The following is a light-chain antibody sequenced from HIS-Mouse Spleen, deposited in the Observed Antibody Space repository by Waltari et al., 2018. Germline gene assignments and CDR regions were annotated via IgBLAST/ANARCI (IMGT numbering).Light chain of an antibody. CDR3: QQYYSTPYT. J-gene: IGKJ2*01. CDR1: QSVLYSSNNKNY. V-gene: IGKV4-1*01. Sequence: DIVMTQSPDSLAVSLGERATINCKSSQSVLYSSNNKNYLAWYQRKPGQPPKWLSYWASTRESGVPDRFRGSGSGTDFTLTISSLQAEDVAVYYCQQYYSTPYTFGQGTKLEIK. CDR2: WAS.